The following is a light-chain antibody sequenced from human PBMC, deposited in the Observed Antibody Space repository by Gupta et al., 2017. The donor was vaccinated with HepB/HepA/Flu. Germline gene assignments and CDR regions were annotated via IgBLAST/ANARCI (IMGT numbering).Light chain of an antibody. CDR1: QSVLYSSNNKNY. V-gene: IGKV4-1*01. Sequence: DIVMTQSPDSLAVSLGESATINCKSSQSVLYSSNNKNYLTWYQQKPGQPPKLLIYWASTRASGVPDRFSGSGSGTDFTLTISSLQAEDVAIYYCQQDFGNPLTFGGGTKVEIK. J-gene: IGKJ4*01. CDR2: WAS. CDR3: QQDFGNPLT.